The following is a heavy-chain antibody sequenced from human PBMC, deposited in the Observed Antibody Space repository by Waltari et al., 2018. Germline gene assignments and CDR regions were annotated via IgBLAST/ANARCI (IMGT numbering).Heavy chain of an antibody. D-gene: IGHD3-10*01. J-gene: IGHJ3*02. CDR2: MNPIFGTA. Sequence: QVQLVQSGAEVKKPGSSVKVSCKASGGTFSSYAISWVRQAPGQGLEWMGGMNPIFGTANDAQKCQGRVTITADESTSTAYMELSSLRSEDTAVYYCTMAPGAFDIWGQGTMVTVSS. V-gene: IGHV1-69*01. CDR3: TMAPGAFDI. CDR1: GGTFSSYA.